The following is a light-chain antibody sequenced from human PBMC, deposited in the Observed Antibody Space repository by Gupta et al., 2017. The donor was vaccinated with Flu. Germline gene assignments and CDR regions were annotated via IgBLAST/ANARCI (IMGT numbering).Light chain of an antibody. CDR1: SSDVGGYNY. V-gene: IGLV2-14*01. Sequence: QSALTQPASVSRSPGQSITISCTGTSSDVGGYNYVSWYQQYPGKAPKLMIFEVTHRPSGVSNRFSASKSGNTASLTISGLQAEDEADYYCSSYASISALVVFGGGTKLTVL. J-gene: IGLJ2*01. CDR2: EVT. CDR3: SSYASISALVV.